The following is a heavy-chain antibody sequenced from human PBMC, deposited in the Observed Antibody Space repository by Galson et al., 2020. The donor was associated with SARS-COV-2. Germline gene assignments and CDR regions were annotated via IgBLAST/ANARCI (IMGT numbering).Heavy chain of an antibody. CDR1: GGSFSGYY. V-gene: IGHV4-34*01. CDR2: INHSGST. J-gene: IGHJ6*03. CDR3: VRGAEERRIIVVVPYYYTDMDV. Sequence: SETLSLTCAVYGGSFSGYYWSWIRQPPGKGLEWIGEINHSGSTNYNPSLKSRVTISVDTSKNQFSLRLSSVTAADTAVYYCVRGAEERRIIVVVPYYYTDMDVWGGGTAVTVSS. D-gene: IGHD2-2*01.